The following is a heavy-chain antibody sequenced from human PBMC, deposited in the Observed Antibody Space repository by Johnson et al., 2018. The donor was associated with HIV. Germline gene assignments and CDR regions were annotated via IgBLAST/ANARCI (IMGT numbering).Heavy chain of an antibody. CDR2: ISSNGGST. D-gene: IGHD2-15*01. J-gene: IGHJ3*02. Sequence: VQLVESGGGLVQPGGSPRLSCAASGFTFSSYAMHWVRQAPGKGLEYVSAISSNGGSTYYANSVKGRFTISRDNSKNTLYLQMGSLKIEDTSVYYCTPGPARIGLIRGIWGQGTMVTVSS. CDR1: GFTFSSYA. CDR3: TPGPARIGLIRGI. V-gene: IGHV3-64*01.